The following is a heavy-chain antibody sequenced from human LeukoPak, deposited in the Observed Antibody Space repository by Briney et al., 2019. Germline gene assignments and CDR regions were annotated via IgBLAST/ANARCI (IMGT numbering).Heavy chain of an antibody. J-gene: IGHJ4*02. V-gene: IGHV3-53*05. D-gene: IGHD1-26*01. CDR3: ATNGYSGTYNRYFDS. CDR1: GFTVSSSY. Sequence: GGSLRLSCAASGFTVSSSYMSWVRQAPGKGLEWVSVIYAGGTTYYPDSVKGRFTISRDNSKNTLYLQMDSLRSEDTAVYYCATNGYSGTYNRYFDSWGQGTLVTVSP. CDR2: IYAGGTT.